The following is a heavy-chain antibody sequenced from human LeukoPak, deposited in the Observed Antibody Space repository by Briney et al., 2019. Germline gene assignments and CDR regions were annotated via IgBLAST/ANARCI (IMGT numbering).Heavy chain of an antibody. CDR3: ARDATLLWFGETLGGNFDY. J-gene: IGHJ4*02. CDR1: GGTFNNYA. D-gene: IGHD3-10*01. CDR2: IIPIFDTA. Sequence: SVKVSCKASGGTFNNYAFSWVRQAPGQGLEWMGGIIPIFDTAHYAQKFQGRVTITADESTSTAYMKLSSLRSEDTAVYYCARDATLLWFGETLGGNFDYWGQGTLVTVSS. V-gene: IGHV1-69*13.